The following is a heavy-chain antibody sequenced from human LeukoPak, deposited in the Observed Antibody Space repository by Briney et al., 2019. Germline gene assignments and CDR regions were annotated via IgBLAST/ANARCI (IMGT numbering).Heavy chain of an antibody. CDR3: ARAVYYGSTLDY. V-gene: IGHV4-59*01. Sequence: SETLSLTRTASGGSISSYYWSWIRQPPGKGLEWIGYIYYSGSTNYNPSLKSRVTISVDTSKNQFSLKLSSVTAADTAVYYCARAVYYGSTLDYWGQGTLVTVSS. CDR2: IYYSGST. J-gene: IGHJ4*02. D-gene: IGHD3-10*01. CDR1: GGSISSYY.